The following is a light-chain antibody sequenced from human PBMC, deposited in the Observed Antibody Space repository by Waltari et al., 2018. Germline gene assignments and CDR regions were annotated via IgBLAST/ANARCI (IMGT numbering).Light chain of an antibody. V-gene: IGKV3D-11*01. CDR1: QAIGNY. CDR3: QQRKDWPIT. J-gene: IGKJ5*01. Sequence: EIVLTPSPATLSLSPGERATLSCRTSQAIGNYLVWFQQKPGQAPRLLISDASNRATGTPARFSGSGSGTDFTLSISRLEPEDFGIYFCQQRKDWPITFGQGTRLDIK. CDR2: DAS.